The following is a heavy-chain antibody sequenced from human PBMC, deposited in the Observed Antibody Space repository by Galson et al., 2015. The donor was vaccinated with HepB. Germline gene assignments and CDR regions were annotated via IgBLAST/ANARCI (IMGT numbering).Heavy chain of an antibody. CDR3: ARDRRLRWDGFDI. J-gene: IGHJ3*02. CDR2: IYSGGST. V-gene: IGHV3-66*01. Sequence: SLRLSCAASGFTVSSNYMSWVRQAPGKGLEWVSVIYSGGSTYYADSVKGRFTISRDNSKNTLYLQMNSLRAEDTAVYYCARDRRLRWDGFDIWGQGTMVTVSS. D-gene: IGHD4-23*01. CDR1: GFTVSSNY.